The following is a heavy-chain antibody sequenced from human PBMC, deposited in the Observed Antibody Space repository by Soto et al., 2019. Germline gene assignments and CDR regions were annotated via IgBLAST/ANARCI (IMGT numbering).Heavy chain of an antibody. CDR3: AGGGLRLGELSFAFDY. CDR1: GFTFSSYA. Sequence: EVQLLESGGGLVQPGGSLRLSCAASGFTFSSYAMSWVRQAPGKGLEWVSAISGSGGSTYYADSVKGRFTISRDNSKNAPYLQMNRLRAEDTDVYKCAGGGLRLGELSFAFDYWGQGTLVTVSS. V-gene: IGHV3-23*01. J-gene: IGHJ4*02. CDR2: ISGSGGST. D-gene: IGHD3-16*02.